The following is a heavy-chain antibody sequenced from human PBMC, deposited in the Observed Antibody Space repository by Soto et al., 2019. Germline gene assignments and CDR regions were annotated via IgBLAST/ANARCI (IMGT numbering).Heavy chain of an antibody. Sequence: EVQLVESGGGLVQPGGSLRLSCAASGFTFSTSWMHWVRQVPGKGLVWVARISGDGSSTRTADSVTGRFTVSRDNARNTLYLQMNSLRVEGTAVYHCAREFCSGGVCSRAFDIWGQGTMVTVSS. CDR3: AREFCSGGVCSRAFDI. V-gene: IGHV3-74*01. D-gene: IGHD2-15*01. J-gene: IGHJ3*02. CDR1: GFTFSTSW. CDR2: ISGDGSST.